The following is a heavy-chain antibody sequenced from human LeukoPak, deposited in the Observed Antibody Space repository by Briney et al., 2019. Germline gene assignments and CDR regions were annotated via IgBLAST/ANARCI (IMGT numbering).Heavy chain of an antibody. CDR3: ARNRWITSTEPLGY. Sequence: PGGSLRLACAASGFPFNDYYMTWSRQAPGKGLEWISYISASGITVHYADSVKGRFTASSDNAKKSLYLQMNNVTSDDTGCYYCARNRWITSTEPLGYWGQGSLVLVSS. J-gene: IGHJ4*02. V-gene: IGHV3-11*01. CDR2: ISASGITV. D-gene: IGHD1-14*01. CDR1: GFPFNDYY.